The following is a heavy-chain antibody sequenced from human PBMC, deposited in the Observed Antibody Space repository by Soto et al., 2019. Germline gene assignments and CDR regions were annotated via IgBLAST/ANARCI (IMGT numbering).Heavy chain of an antibody. CDR2: TYYSGST. J-gene: IGHJ4*02. CDR3: AREVVTTEYFDY. Sequence: QVQLQESGPGLVKPSQTLSLTCTASGGSISSGGYYWSWIRQHPGKGLEWIGYTYYSGSTYYNPSLKSRVTLSVDPSKNQFALKLSSVTATDTAVYYCAREVVTTEYFDYWGQGTLVTVSS. D-gene: IGHD4-17*01. CDR1: GGSISSGGYY. V-gene: IGHV4-31*03.